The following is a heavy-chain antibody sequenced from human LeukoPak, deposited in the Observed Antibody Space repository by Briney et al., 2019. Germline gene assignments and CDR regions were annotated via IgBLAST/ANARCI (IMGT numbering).Heavy chain of an antibody. CDR1: GYSFTSYW. J-gene: IGHJ4*02. CDR2: IDPSDSYT. D-gene: IGHD3-10*01. Sequence: GESLRTSCKGSGYSFTSYWISWVRQMPGKGLEWMGRIDPSDSYTNYSPSFQGHVTISADKSISTAYLQWSSLKASDTAMYYCARWVMVREPFDYWGQGTLVTVSS. V-gene: IGHV5-10-1*01. CDR3: ARWVMVREPFDY.